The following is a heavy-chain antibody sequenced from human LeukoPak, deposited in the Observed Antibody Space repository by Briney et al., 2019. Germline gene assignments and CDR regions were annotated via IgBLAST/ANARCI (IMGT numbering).Heavy chain of an antibody. Sequence: SETLSLTCTVSGGSISSYYWSWIRQPPGTGLEWSGYIYYSGSTNYNPSLKSRVTISVDTSKNQFSLKLSSVTAADTAVYYCARARLDLPDAFDIWGQGTMVTVS. CDR2: IYYSGST. D-gene: IGHD3-22*01. J-gene: IGHJ3*02. CDR3: ARARLDLPDAFDI. CDR1: GGSISSYY. V-gene: IGHV4-59*01.